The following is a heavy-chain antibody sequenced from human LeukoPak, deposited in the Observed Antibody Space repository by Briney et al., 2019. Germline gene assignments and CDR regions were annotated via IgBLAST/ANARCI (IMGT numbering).Heavy chain of an antibody. Sequence: GGSLRLSCAASGFTFSSYGMHWVRQAPGKGLEWVAFIRYDGSNKYYADSVKGRFTISRDNSKNTLYLQMNSLRAEDTAVYYCARDKRGGEGSYYFDYWGQGTLVTVSS. D-gene: IGHD3-10*01. CDR3: ARDKRGGEGSYYFDY. J-gene: IGHJ4*02. V-gene: IGHV3-30*02. CDR1: GFTFSSYG. CDR2: IRYDGSNK.